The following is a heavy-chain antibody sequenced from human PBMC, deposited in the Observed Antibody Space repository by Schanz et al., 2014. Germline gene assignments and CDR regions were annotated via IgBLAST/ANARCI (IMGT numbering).Heavy chain of an antibody. CDR1: GYTFSSYG. CDR2: INGYNGHT. J-gene: IGHJ4*02. CDR3: ARDQSPYTNSSDVRYFDY. V-gene: IGHV1-18*01. D-gene: IGHD6-6*01. Sequence: QVQLVQSGAEVKKPGASVKVSCKASGYTFSSYGITWVRQAPGQGLEWMGWINGYNGHTLYAQKVQGRVTMTTDTSTGSAYMELRSLRSDDTAVYYCARDQSPYTNSSDVRYFDYWGQGSLVTVSS.